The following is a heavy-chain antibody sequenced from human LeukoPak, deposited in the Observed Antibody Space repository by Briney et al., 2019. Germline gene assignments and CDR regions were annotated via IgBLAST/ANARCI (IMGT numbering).Heavy chain of an antibody. J-gene: IGHJ4*02. CDR1: GFTFSSYG. CDR3: VRDMGGWQTYFDY. CDR2: IKQDGSEK. D-gene: IGHD6-19*01. V-gene: IGHV3-7*01. Sequence: GGSLRLSCAASGFTFSSYGMSWVRQAPGKGLEWVANIKQDGSEKYYVDSVKGRFTISRDNAKNSLYLQMNSLRAEDTAVYYCVRDMGGWQTYFDYWGQGTLVTVSS.